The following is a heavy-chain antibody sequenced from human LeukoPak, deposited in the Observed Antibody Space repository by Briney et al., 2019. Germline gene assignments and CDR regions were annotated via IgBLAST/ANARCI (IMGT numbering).Heavy chain of an antibody. V-gene: IGHV3-7*01. CDR1: GFTFSDYY. Sequence: PGGSLRLSCEASGFTFSDYYMSWVRQAPGRGLGWVAHISQDGSQKFYVDSVKGRFIISRDNTKNSLYLQINGLRVEDTAMYFCATDRRPSVYQGLAEWGQGTLVIVSS. J-gene: IGHJ1*01. CDR3: ATDRRPSVYQGLAE. D-gene: IGHD5/OR15-5a*01. CDR2: ISQDGSQK.